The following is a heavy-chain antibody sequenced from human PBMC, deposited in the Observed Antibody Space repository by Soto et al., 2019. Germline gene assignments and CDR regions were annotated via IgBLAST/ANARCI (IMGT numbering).Heavy chain of an antibody. V-gene: IGHV1-46*01. Sequence: KGPRASVKVSCKASGYIFINYYIHWVRQAPGQGLEWIGIINPNGGSTNYAQKFRGRVTLARDTSTSTVYMDLSSLRSEYTAMYYCARDLAAGDFWGQGTLVTVSS. CDR1: GYIFINYY. CDR2: INPNGGST. D-gene: IGHD6-13*01. CDR3: ARDLAAGDF. J-gene: IGHJ4*02.